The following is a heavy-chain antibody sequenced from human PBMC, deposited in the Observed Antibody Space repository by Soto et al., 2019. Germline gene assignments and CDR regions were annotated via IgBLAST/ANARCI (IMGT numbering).Heavy chain of an antibody. CDR3: ARGPEMATVRNWVDP. V-gene: IGHV3-21*01. Sequence: EVQLVESGGGLVKPGGSLRLSCAASGFTFSNYNMNWVRQAPGKGLEWVASISSSSSYIYYADSVKGRFTISRDNAKNSLYLQMNSQRAEDTAVYYCARGPEMATVRNWVDPWGQGTLVTVSS. CDR2: ISSSSSYI. D-gene: IGHD4-4*01. J-gene: IGHJ5*02. CDR1: GFTFSNYN.